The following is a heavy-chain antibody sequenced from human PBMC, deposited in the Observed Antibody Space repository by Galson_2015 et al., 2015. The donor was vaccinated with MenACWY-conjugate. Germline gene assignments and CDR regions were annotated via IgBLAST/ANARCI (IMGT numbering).Heavy chain of an antibody. CDR2: VHHSGVT. CDR3: ARQQFDYLDY. D-gene: IGHD6-13*01. V-gene: IGHV4-4*02. CDR1: GASIRGTNW. Sequence: ETLSLTCAVSGASIRGTNWWSWVRQAPGKGLQWIGEVHHSGVTRFNPSLKSRVTISVDESKNQVSLKLTSMTAADTAVYYCARQQFDYLDYWGQGTLVTVSS. J-gene: IGHJ4*02.